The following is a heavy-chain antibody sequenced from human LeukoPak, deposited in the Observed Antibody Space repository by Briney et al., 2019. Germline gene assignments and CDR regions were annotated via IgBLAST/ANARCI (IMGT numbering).Heavy chain of an antibody. CDR2: INHSGST. D-gene: IGHD3-3*01. V-gene: IGHV4-34*01. CDR3: ARYRRISDFWSGYYPTDAFDI. CDR1: GGSFSGYY. J-gene: IGHJ3*02. Sequence: PSETLSLTCAVYGGSFSGYYWSWIRQPPGKGLEWIGEINHSGSTNYNPSLKSRVTISVDTSKNQFSLKLSSVTAADTAVYYCARYRRISDFWSGYYPTDAFDIWGQGTMVTVSS.